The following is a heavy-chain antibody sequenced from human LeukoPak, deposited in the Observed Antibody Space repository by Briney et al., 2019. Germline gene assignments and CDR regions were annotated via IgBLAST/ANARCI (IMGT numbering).Heavy chain of an antibody. J-gene: IGHJ4*02. CDR2: ISSNGGST. Sequence: GGSLRLSCAASGFTFSIYAMHWVRQAPGKGLEYVSAISSNGGSTYYANSVKGRFTISRDNSKNTLYLQMGSLRPEDMAVYYCARDPGYCSSTRCQPPHGPDYWGQGTLVTVSS. V-gene: IGHV3-64*01. D-gene: IGHD2-2*01. CDR3: ARDPGYCSSTRCQPPHGPDY. CDR1: GFTFSIYA.